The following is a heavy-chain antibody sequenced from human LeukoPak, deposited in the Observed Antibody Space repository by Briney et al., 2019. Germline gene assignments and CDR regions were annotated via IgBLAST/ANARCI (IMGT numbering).Heavy chain of an antibody. CDR2: ISKSGGST. J-gene: IGHJ4*02. Sequence: GRPLRLSCAASGFTFSDYAMSWVRQAPGKGVEWVSTISKSGGSTHYADSLKGRFTISRDNSKSTLYLQMNSLRAEDTAIYYCTKDVGVILFDYWGQGTLVTVS. CDR3: TKDVGVILFDY. D-gene: IGHD3-16*01. V-gene: IGHV3-23*01. CDR1: GFTFSDYA.